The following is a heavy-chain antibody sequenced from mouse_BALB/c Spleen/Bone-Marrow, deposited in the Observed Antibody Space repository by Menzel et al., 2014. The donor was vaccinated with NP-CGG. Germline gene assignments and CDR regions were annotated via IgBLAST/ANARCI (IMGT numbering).Heavy chain of an antibody. J-gene: IGHJ3*01. Sequence: EVQVVESGGGLVQPGGSLKLSCAAPGFTFSNYGMSWVRQTPDKRLELVATINSNGDTTYYSDSVKGRFTISRDNAKNTLYLQMNSLKSEDTAMYYCARDGYYVGFAYWGQGTLVTVSA. CDR1: GFTFSNYG. V-gene: IGHV5-6-3*01. CDR2: INSNGDTT. D-gene: IGHD2-3*01. CDR3: ARDGYYVGFAY.